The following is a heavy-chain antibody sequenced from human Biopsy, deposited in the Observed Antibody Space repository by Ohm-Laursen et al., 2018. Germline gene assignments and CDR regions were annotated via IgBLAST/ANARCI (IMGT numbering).Heavy chain of an antibody. CDR2: VYYTGST. CDR3: ARDRGYYSDRTVPGYFNL. Sequence: SETLSLTCTVSGDSISSYYWSWIRQRPGQGLQRIGFVYYTGSTDYNPSLQSRVTISVGTSTNHFSLRLRSVTPADTAIYYCARDRGYYSDRTVPGYFNLWGRGTLVTVSS. D-gene: IGHD3-22*01. J-gene: IGHJ2*01. V-gene: IGHV4-59*01. CDR1: GDSISSYY.